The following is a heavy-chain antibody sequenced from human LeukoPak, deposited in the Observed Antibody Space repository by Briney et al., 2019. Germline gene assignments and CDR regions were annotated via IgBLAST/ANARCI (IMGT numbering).Heavy chain of an antibody. Sequence: GASVKVSCKASGYTFTSYDINWVRQATGQGLEWMGWINPNSGGTNYAQKFQGRVTMTRDTSISTAYMELSRLRSDDTAVYYCAKDRYSSGWYQAFCFDYWGQGTLVTVSS. V-gene: IGHV1-2*02. CDR2: INPNSGGT. CDR3: AKDRYSSGWYQAFCFDY. J-gene: IGHJ4*02. D-gene: IGHD6-19*01. CDR1: GYTFTSYD.